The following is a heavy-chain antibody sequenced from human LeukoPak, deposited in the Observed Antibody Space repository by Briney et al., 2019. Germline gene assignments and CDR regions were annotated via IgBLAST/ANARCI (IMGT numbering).Heavy chain of an antibody. CDR2: ITSSGSTI. CDR1: GFTFSSYE. Sequence: GGSLRLSCAASGFTFSSYEMNWVRQAPGKGLEWVSYITSSGSTIYYADSVKGRFTISRDNAKNSLYLQMNSLRAEDTAVYYCARVTFNYFDYWGQGTLVTVSS. D-gene: IGHD1-14*01. V-gene: IGHV3-48*03. J-gene: IGHJ4*02. CDR3: ARVTFNYFDY.